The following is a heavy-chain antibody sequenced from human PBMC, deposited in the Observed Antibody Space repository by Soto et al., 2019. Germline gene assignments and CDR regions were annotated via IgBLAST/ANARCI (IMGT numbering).Heavy chain of an antibody. Sequence: SGTLSLTYTISDSSISRYYGTWFRQPAGKGSQWISRIYTLVSTNYTASFKSRVTMSVGTFKNQFSLKLSSVPAAVTAVYYCARDSGSYYSTQHAGVYYGMDVWGQGTRVTVSS. D-gene: IGHD1-26*01. J-gene: IGHJ6*02. V-gene: IGHV4-4*07. CDR2: IYTLVST. CDR3: ARDSGSYYSTQHAGVYYGMDV. CDR1: DSSISRYY.